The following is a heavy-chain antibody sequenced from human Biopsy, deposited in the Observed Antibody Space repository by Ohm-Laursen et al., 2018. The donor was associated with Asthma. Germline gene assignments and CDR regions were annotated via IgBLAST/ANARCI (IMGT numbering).Heavy chain of an antibody. CDR2: IKSKTDGGTT. CDR3: TTGFWWTFDY. V-gene: IGHV3-15*01. Sequence: SLRLSCSASGFTFSNAWMSWVRQAPGKGLEWVGRIKSKTDGGTTDYAAPVKGRFTISRDDSKYTLYLQMNSLKTEDTAVYYCTTGFWWTFDYWGQGTLVTVSS. J-gene: IGHJ4*02. CDR1: GFTFSNAW. D-gene: IGHD3-16*01.